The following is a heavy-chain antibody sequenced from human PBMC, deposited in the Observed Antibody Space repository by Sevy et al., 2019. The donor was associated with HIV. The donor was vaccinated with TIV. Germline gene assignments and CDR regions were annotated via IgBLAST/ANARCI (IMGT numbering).Heavy chain of an antibody. V-gene: IGHV3-30*04. J-gene: IGHJ4*02. CDR2: ISYDGINK. Sequence: GGSLRLSCAASGFTFSSYPMHWVRQAPGKGLEWVAVISYDGINKYYADSVKGRLTISRDNSKNTLYVQMNSLRAEDTAVFYCGRDREMGNYYDSSGSIDYWGQGTLVTVSS. D-gene: IGHD3-22*01. CDR1: GFTFSSYP. CDR3: GRDREMGNYYDSSGSIDY.